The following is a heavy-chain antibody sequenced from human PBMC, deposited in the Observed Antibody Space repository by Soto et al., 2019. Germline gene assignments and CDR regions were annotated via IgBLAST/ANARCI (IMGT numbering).Heavy chain of an antibody. CDR1: GFTFSSYW. J-gene: IGHJ4*02. CDR3: ARIDFWSGYPYDY. D-gene: IGHD3-3*01. Sequence: VGSLRLSCAASGFTFSSYWMSWVRQAPGKGLEWVANIKQDGSEKYYVDSVKGRFTISRDNAKNSLYLQMNSLRAEDTAVYYCARIDFWSGYPYDYWGQGTLVTVSS. CDR2: IKQDGSEK. V-gene: IGHV3-7*03.